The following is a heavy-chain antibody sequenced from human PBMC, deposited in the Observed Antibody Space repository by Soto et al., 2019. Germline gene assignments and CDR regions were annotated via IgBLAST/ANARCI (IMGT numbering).Heavy chain of an antibody. CDR2: INSDGSSI. CDR3: ARVSVGSSGPPPFDY. V-gene: IGHV3-74*01. J-gene: IGHJ4*02. Sequence: EVQLVESGGGLVQPGGSLRLSCAASGFTFSSYWMHWVRQAPGKGLVWVSRINSDGSSISYADSVKGRFTISRDNAKNRLNLQRTSLKAEEPALYSWARVSVGSSGPPPFDYWGQGTLVTVSS. D-gene: IGHD6-13*01. CDR1: GFTFSSYW.